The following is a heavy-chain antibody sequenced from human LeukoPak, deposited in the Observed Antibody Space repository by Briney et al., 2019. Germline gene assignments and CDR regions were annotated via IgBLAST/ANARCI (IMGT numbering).Heavy chain of an antibody. D-gene: IGHD3-16*01. Sequence: GGSLRLSCAASGFTFSTYWMSWVRQAPGKGLEWVAFIRFDGNNQYYADSVKGRFTISRDNSKNTLYLQMNSLRGEDTAVYFCAKDRGSTTNYFDYWGQGTLVTVSS. V-gene: IGHV3-30*02. CDR3: AKDRGSTTNYFDY. CDR1: GFTFSTYW. J-gene: IGHJ4*02. CDR2: IRFDGNNQ.